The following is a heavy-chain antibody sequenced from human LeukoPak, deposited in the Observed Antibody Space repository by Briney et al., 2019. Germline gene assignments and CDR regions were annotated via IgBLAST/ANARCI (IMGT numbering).Heavy chain of an antibody. CDR2: ISWEGGTT. CDR3: AKDATNVVSSSGWHQIGVFDF. CDR1: GFTFDDYT. Sequence: PGGSLRLSCAASGFTFDDYTMHWVRQAPGKGLEWVSLISWEGGTTYYADSVKGRFTISRDNNKNSLFLQMSRLRPEDTALYYCAKDATNVVSSSGWHQIGVFDFWGQGTLVTVSS. V-gene: IGHV3-43D*03. D-gene: IGHD6-25*01. J-gene: IGHJ4*02.